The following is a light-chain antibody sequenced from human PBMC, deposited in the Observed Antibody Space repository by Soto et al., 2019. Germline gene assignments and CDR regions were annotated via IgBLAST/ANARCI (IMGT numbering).Light chain of an antibody. V-gene: IGLV1-40*01. CDR3: QAYDYSLTASV. Sequence: QSVLTQPPSVSGAPGQRVTISCTGSSSNIGAGSDVHWYQQVPGTAPKLLVYGSYNRPSGVPDRFSGSKSGTSASLAITGLQAEDEADFYCQAYDYSLTASVFGGGTKVTVL. J-gene: IGLJ3*02. CDR2: GSY. CDR1: SSNIGAGSD.